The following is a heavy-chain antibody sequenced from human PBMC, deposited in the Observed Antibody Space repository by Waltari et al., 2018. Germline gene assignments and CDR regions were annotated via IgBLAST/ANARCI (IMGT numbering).Heavy chain of an antibody. CDR2: IDHSGST. J-gene: IGHJ5*02. CDR3: ARADRGRSGKYASPAWGP. Sequence: QVQLQQWGAGLLKPSETLSLTCAVYGGGSFSGYYWSWIRQPPGKGLEWIGEIDHSGSTNSNPSLKKRLTISLDTSKTQFSLKMRSVTAADTAVYYCARADRGRSGKYASPAWGPWGQGTLVTVSS. CDR1: GGGSFSGYY. V-gene: IGHV4-34*01. D-gene: IGHD1-26*01.